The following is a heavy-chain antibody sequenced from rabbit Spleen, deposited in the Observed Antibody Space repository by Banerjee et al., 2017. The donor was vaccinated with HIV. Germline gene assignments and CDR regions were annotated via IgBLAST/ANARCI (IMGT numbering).Heavy chain of an antibody. D-gene: IGHD1-1*01. CDR2: IDVTKDGST. CDR3: ARNYVNAFDP. Sequence: QSLEESGGDLVKPGASLTLTCKASGLDFSNNYWICWVRQAPGKGLEWIACIDVTKDGSTYYTSWAKGRFTIYRTSSTTVALQVTSLTAADTATYFCARNYVNAFDPWGQGTLVTVS. V-gene: IGHV1S40*01. CDR1: GLDFSNNYW. J-gene: IGHJ2*01.